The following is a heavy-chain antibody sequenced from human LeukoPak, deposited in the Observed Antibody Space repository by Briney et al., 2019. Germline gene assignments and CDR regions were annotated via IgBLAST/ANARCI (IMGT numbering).Heavy chain of an antibody. J-gene: IGHJ4*02. V-gene: IGHV4-59*01. Sequence: PSETLSLTCTVSGGSISNYYWSWIRQPPRKGLEWIGFIHYSGSTNYNPSLKSRVTITVDTSKNQFSLKPSSATAADTAVYYCARRDYFDYWGQGTLVTVSS. CDR1: GGSISNYY. CDR3: ARRDYFDY. CDR2: IHYSGST.